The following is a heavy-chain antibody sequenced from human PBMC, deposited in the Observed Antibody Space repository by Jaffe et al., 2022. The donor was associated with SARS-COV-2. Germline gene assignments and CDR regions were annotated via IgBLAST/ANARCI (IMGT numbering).Heavy chain of an antibody. CDR1: DGSFSSSSHY. CDR3: AKGLLSWYFDL. V-gene: IGHV4-39*01. D-gene: IGHD2-21*01. Sequence: QLQLQESGPGLVKPSETLSLTCSVSDGSFSSSSHYWGWFRQPPGKGLEWIGSIYYSGTTYYNPSLKSRVTISVDTSKNQFSLKLSSVTAADTAVYYCAKGLLSWYFDLWGRGTLVTVSS. J-gene: IGHJ2*01. CDR2: IYYSGTT.